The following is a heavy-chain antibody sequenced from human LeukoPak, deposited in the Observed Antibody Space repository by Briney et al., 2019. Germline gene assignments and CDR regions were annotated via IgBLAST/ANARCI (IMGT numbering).Heavy chain of an antibody. Sequence: GESLKISCKGSGYSFTSYWIGWVRQMPGKGLEWMGIIYPGDSDTRYSPSFQGQVTISADKSISTAYLQWSSLKASDTAMYYCARTAETYYYDSSGYAPVGIAYWGQGTLVTVSS. V-gene: IGHV5-51*01. CDR3: ARTAETYYYDSSGYAPVGIAY. D-gene: IGHD3-22*01. J-gene: IGHJ4*02. CDR2: IYPGDSDT. CDR1: GYSFTSYW.